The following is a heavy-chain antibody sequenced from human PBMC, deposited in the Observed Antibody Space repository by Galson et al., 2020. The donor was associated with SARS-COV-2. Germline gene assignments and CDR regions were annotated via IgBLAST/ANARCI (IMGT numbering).Heavy chain of an antibody. V-gene: IGHV4-61*01. Sequence: SETLSLTCTVSGGSVSSGSYYWSWIRQPPGKGLEWIGYIYYSGSTNYNPSLKSRVTISVDTSKNQFSLKLSSVTAADTAVYYCARSIVGATVFYYFDYWGQGTLVTVSS. D-gene: IGHD1-26*01. CDR2: IYYSGST. CDR1: GGSVSSGSYY. J-gene: IGHJ4*02. CDR3: ARSIVGATVFYYFDY.